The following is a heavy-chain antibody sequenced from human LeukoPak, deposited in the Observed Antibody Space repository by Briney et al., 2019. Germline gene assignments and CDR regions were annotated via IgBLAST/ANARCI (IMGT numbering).Heavy chain of an antibody. V-gene: IGHV3-30*02. Sequence: GGSLRLSCAASGFTFSSYGMHWVRQAPGKGLEWVAFIRYDGSNKYYADSVKGRFTISGDNSKNTLYLQMNSLRAEDTAVYYCAKDPYLVVPAALNWFDPWGQGTLVTVSS. D-gene: IGHD2-2*01. CDR2: IRYDGSNK. CDR1: GFTFSSYG. J-gene: IGHJ5*02. CDR3: AKDPYLVVPAALNWFDP.